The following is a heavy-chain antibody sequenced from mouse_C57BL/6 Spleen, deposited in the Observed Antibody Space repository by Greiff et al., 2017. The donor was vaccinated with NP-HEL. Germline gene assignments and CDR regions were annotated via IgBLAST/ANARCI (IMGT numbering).Heavy chain of an antibody. CDR1: GYTFTSYW. V-gene: IGHV1-69*01. CDR3: ARGGYFDY. Sequence: QVQLQQPGAELVMPGASVKLSCKASGYTFTSYWMHWVKQRPGQGLEWIGEIDPSDSYTNYNQKFKGKSTLTVDKSSSTAYMHLSSLTSEDSAVYYCARGGYFDYWGQGTTLTVSS. J-gene: IGHJ2*01. CDR2: IDPSDSYT.